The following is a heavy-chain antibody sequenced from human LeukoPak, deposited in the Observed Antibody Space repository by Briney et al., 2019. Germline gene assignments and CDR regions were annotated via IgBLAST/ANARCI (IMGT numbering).Heavy chain of an antibody. CDR2: IIPILGIA. V-gene: IGHV1-69*04. J-gene: IGHJ4*02. Sequence: ASVKVSCKASGGTFSRYAISWVRQAPGQGLEWRGRIIPILGIANYAQKFQGRVTITADKSTSTAYMELSSLRSDDTAVYYCARDLGRYSSYQTIGRYFDYWGQGTLVTVSS. D-gene: IGHD5-12*01. CDR1: GGTFSRYA. CDR3: ARDLGRYSSYQTIGRYFDY.